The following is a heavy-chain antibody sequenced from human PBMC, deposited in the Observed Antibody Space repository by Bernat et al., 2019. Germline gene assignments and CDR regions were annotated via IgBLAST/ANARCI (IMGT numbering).Heavy chain of an antibody. J-gene: IGHJ2*01. CDR3: ARDRPHYYDSSGYNWYFDL. CDR1: GFTVSSNY. CDR2: IYSGGST. Sequence: EVQLVETGGGLIQPGGSLRLSCAASGFTVSSNYMSWVRQAPGKGLEWVSVIYSGGSTCYADSVKGRFTISRDNSKNTLYLQMNSLRAEDTAVYYCARDRPHYYDSSGYNWYFDLWGRGTLVTVSS. D-gene: IGHD3-22*01. V-gene: IGHV3-53*02.